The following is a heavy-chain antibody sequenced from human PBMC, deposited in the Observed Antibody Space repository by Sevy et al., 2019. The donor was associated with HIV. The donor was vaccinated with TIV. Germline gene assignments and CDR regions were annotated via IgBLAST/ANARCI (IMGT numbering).Heavy chain of an antibody. CDR1: GYTFSSNG. Sequence: ASVKVSCKASGYTFSSNGNAWVRQAPGQGLQWMGWIGVYNGNSKYAQILQDRLTMTTDTSTSTAYMGLKSLRSDDTAVYYCARVPTYYFGSGTYFDYWGHGTLVTVSS. D-gene: IGHD3-10*01. CDR3: ARVPTYYFGSGTYFDY. J-gene: IGHJ4*01. CDR2: IGVYNGNS. V-gene: IGHV1-18*01.